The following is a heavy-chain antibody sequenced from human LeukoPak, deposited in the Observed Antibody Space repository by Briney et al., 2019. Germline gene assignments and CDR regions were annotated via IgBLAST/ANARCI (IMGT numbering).Heavy chain of an antibody. Sequence: GGSLRLSCAASGFTFSSYSMNWVRQAPGKGLEWASSISSSSSYIYYADSVKGRFTISRDNAKNSLYLQMNSLRAEDTAVYYCARDGSGGSCSFDYWGQGTLVTVSS. CDR1: GFTFSSYS. CDR3: ARDGSGGSCSFDY. V-gene: IGHV3-21*01. D-gene: IGHD2-15*01. J-gene: IGHJ4*02. CDR2: ISSSSSYI.